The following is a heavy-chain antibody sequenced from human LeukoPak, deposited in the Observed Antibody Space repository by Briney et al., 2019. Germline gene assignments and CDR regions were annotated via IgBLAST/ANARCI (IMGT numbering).Heavy chain of an antibody. CDR1: GFTVTRNN. Sequence: GGSLRLSCAASGFTVTRNNMSAVRQAPGKGLEWVSVIYSGGSTYYADSVKGRFTISRDNSKNTLYLQMNSLRAEDTAVYYCSSSWFRIDYWGQGTLVTVSS. V-gene: IGHV3-53*01. D-gene: IGHD6-13*01. CDR3: SSSWFRIDY. J-gene: IGHJ4*02. CDR2: IYSGGST.